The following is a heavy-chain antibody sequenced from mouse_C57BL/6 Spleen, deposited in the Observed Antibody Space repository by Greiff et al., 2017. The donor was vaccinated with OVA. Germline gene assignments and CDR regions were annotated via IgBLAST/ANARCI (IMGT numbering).Heavy chain of an antibody. CDR1: GFTFSDYY. CDR3: ARPDYSYAMDY. Sequence: EVKLVESEGGLVQPGSSMKLSCTASGFTFSDYYMAWVRQVPEKGLEWVANINYDGSSTYYLDSLKSRFIISRDNAKNILYLQMSSLKSEDTATYYCARPDYSYAMDYWGQGTSVTVSS. CDR2: INYDGSST. J-gene: IGHJ4*01. V-gene: IGHV5-16*01. D-gene: IGHD1-1*01.